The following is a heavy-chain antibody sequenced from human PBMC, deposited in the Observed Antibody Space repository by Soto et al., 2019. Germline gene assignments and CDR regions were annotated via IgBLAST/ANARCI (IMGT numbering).Heavy chain of an antibody. CDR3: ARENILTRNPWLDP. J-gene: IGHJ5*02. V-gene: IGHV2-70*11. CDR2: IDWDDDK. Sequence: SGPTLVNPTQTLTLTCTFSGFSLSTSGMCVSWIRQPPGKALEWLARIDWDDDKYYSTSLKTRLTISKDTSKNQVVLTMTNMDPVDTATYYCARENILTRNPWLDPWGQGTLVTVSS. D-gene: IGHD3-9*01. CDR1: GFSLSTSGMC.